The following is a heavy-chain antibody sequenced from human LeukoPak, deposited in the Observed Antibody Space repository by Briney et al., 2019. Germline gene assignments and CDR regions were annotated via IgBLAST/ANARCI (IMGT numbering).Heavy chain of an antibody. J-gene: IGHJ6*02. CDR3: ARFPALAEFYYYGMDV. D-gene: IGHD1-14*01. CDR1: GGSISSYY. CDR2: IYYSGST. Sequence: PSETLSLTCTVYGGSISSYYWSWIRQPPGKGLEWIGYIYYSGSTNYNPSLKSRVTISVDTSKNQFSLKLSSVTAADTAVYYCARFPALAEFYYYGMDVWGQGTTVTVSS. V-gene: IGHV4-59*01.